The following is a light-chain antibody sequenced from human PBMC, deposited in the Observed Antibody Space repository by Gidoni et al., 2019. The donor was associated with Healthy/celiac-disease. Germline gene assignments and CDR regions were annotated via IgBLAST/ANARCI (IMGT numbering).Light chain of an antibody. Sequence: QSALTQPVSVSGSPGQSITISCTGTSSAVGGYNYVSWYQQHPGKAPKLMIYDVSNRPSGVSNRFSGSKSGNTASLTISGLQAEDEADYYCSSYTSSSTLEVFGGGTKLTVL. CDR2: DVS. CDR3: SSYTSSSTLEV. J-gene: IGLJ2*01. CDR1: SSAVGGYNY. V-gene: IGLV2-14*01.